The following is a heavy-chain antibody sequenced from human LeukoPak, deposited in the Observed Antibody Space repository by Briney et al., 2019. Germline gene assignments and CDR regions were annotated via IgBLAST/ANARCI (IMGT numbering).Heavy chain of an antibody. Sequence: SETLSLTCAVYGGSFSGYHWSWIRQPPGKGLEWIGEINHSGSTNYNPSLKSRVTISVDTSKNQFSLKLSSVTAADTAVYYCARVGCSSTSCYRHYYYYMDVWGKGTTVTVSS. CDR3: ARVGCSSTSCYRHYYYYMDV. V-gene: IGHV4-34*01. D-gene: IGHD2-2*01. J-gene: IGHJ6*03. CDR1: GGSFSGYH. CDR2: INHSGST.